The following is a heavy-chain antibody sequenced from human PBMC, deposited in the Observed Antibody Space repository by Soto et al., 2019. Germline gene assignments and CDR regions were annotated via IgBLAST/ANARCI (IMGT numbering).Heavy chain of an antibody. V-gene: IGHV3-23*01. CDR1: GFTFSDYA. J-gene: IGHJ4*02. D-gene: IGHD1-1*01. Sequence: EVQLLESGGVLVQPGGSLRLSCAASGFTFSDYAMTWVRQAPGKGLEWVSAISGSGGTKYYPDSVKGRFTISRDNSKNTLHLQINSLRVEDTDVYYCATLGVQVDCWGPGTLVTVAS. CDR2: ISGSGGTK. CDR3: ATLGVQVDC.